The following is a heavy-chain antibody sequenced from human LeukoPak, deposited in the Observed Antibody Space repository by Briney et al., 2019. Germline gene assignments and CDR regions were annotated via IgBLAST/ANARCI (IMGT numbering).Heavy chain of an antibody. V-gene: IGHV1-69*05. CDR1: GGTFSSYA. CDR2: IIPIFGTA. CDR3: ARDRRNRVYGGNLYYFDY. D-gene: IGHD4-23*01. J-gene: IGHJ4*02. Sequence: ASVKVSCKACGGTFSSYAISWVRQAPGQGLEWMGGIIPIFGTANYAQKFQGRVTITTDESTSTAYMELSSLRSEDTAVYYCARDRRNRVYGGNLYYFDYWGQGTLVTVSS.